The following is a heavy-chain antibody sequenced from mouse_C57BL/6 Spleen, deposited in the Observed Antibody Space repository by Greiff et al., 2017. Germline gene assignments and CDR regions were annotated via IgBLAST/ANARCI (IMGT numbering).Heavy chain of an antibody. CDR3: ARLTGTYDY. V-gene: IGHV1-61*01. CDR1: GYTFTSYW. Sequence: QVQLQQPGAELVRPGSSVKLSCKASGYTFTSYWMDWVKQRPGQGLEWIGNIYPSDSETHYNQKFKDKATLTVDNSSSTAYMQLSSLTSEDSAVYYCARLTGTYDYWGQGTTLTVSS. CDR2: IYPSDSET. J-gene: IGHJ2*01. D-gene: IGHD4-1*01.